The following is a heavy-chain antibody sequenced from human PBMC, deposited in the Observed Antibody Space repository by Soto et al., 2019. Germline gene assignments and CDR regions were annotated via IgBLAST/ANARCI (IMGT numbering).Heavy chain of an antibody. V-gene: IGHV3-30*18. CDR3: AKDAGSTEYFFAS. J-gene: IGHJ4*02. Sequence: QVQVVESGGGVVQPGRSLRLSCAASGFTFRTYAMHWVRQAPGKGLEWVAVISHDGSNTDYGDSVKGRFTISRDNSKSTLSVQMNSLRPEDTGVYYCAKDAGSTEYFFASWGQGTLVSVSS. CDR2: ISHDGSNT. CDR1: GFTFRTYA.